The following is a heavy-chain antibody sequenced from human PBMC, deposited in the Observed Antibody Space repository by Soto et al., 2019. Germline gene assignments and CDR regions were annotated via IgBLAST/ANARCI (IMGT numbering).Heavy chain of an antibody. Sequence: QITLKESGPTLVKPTQPLTLTCTFSGFSLSTSGVGVGWIRQPPGKALEWLALIYWDDDKRYSPSLKSRLTNTKDPSKNQVVLTMTNMDRVDTATYYCAHSKSKDFWSGYDDYWGQGTLVTVSS. J-gene: IGHJ4*02. D-gene: IGHD3-3*01. CDR2: IYWDDDK. V-gene: IGHV2-5*02. CDR1: GFSLSTSGVG. CDR3: AHSKSKDFWSGYDDY.